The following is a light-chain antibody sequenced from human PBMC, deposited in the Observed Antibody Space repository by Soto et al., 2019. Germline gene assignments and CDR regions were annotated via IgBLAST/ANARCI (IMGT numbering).Light chain of an antibody. CDR1: QSVSSN. J-gene: IGKJ1*01. CDR2: GAS. Sequence: EIVMTQSPATLSVSPGERATLYCRASQSVSSNLAWYLQKPGQAPRLLIYGASTRATGIPARFSGSGSGTEFTLTISSLQSEDFAVYYCQQYNNWPPWTFGQGTKVEIK. CDR3: QQYNNWPPWT. V-gene: IGKV3-15*01.